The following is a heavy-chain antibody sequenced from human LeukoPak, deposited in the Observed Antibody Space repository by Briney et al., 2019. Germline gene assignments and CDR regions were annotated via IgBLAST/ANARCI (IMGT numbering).Heavy chain of an antibody. CDR1: GYTFHSYD. J-gene: IGHJ4*02. V-gene: IGHV1-8*03. CDR3: ASRGDLDY. CDR2: MNPNSGNT. D-gene: IGHD2-21*02. Sequence: VSVHVSCKPSGYTFHSYDIHWVRQATGQGLEWMGWMNPNSGNTHHAHKFQGRVTVTSNPTISPAYMELSSLRSEDPAVYYCASRGDLDYWGQATLVTVSS.